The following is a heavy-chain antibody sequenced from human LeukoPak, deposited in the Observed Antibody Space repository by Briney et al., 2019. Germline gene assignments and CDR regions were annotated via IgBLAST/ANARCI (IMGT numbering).Heavy chain of an antibody. CDR1: GFTFSSYA. J-gene: IGHJ4*02. CDR3: AKGSYYDSSGSFYFDY. Sequence: GGSLRLSCAASGFTFSSYAMSWVRQAPGKGLEWVSGISGSGDNTYYADSVKGRFTISRDNSKNTLYVQVNSLGTEDTAAYYCAKGSYYDSSGSFYFDYWGQGTLVTVTS. V-gene: IGHV3-23*01. D-gene: IGHD3-22*01. CDR2: ISGSGDNT.